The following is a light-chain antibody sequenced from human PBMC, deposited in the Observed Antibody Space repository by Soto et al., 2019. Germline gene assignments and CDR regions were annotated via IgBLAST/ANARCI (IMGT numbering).Light chain of an antibody. CDR3: SSYTTSNTRQIV. J-gene: IGLJ1*01. CDR1: SSDVGGYNY. Sequence: SALTQPASVSESPGQSINISCTGTSSDVGGYNYVSWYQHHPGKAPKLIIYDVSNRPSGVSNPFSGSKSGNTASLTISGLQPEDEADYYCSSYTTSNTRQIVFGTGTKVTVL. V-gene: IGLV2-14*03. CDR2: DVS.